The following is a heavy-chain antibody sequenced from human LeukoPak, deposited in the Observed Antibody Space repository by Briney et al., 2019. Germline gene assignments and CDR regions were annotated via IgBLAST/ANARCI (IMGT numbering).Heavy chain of an antibody. D-gene: IGHD1-26*01. V-gene: IGHV3-74*01. J-gene: IGHJ4*02. Sequence: GGSLRLSCAASGFTFSSYSMHWVRQAPGKGLMWVSRLKSDGRSTGYADSVKGRFTISRDNAKNTLYLQMNSLRVEDTAVYYCAGTKYIGSAIDYWGQGTLVTVSS. CDR2: LKSDGRST. CDR1: GFTFSSYS. CDR3: AGTKYIGSAIDY.